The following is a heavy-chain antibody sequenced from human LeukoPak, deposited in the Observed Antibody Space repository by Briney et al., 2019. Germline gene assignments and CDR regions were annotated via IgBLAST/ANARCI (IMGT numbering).Heavy chain of an antibody. CDR3: ASDGAYAMAV. J-gene: IGHJ6*02. CDR2: ANNDASRT. D-gene: IGHD1-26*01. CDR1: GSAFSRTW. V-gene: IGHV3-74*01. Sequence: GGSLRLSCAASGSAFSRTWIHWVRQAPEKGLVWVSHANNDASRTTYADSVRGRFTISRDNAKNTVSLQMNSLRAEDTAVYYCASDGAYAMAVWGQGTTVTVSS.